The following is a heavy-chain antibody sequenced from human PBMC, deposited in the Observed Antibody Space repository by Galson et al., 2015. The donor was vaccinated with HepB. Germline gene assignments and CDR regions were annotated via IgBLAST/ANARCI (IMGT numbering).Heavy chain of an antibody. D-gene: IGHD4-11*01. V-gene: IGHV3-23*01. CDR1: GFSFSSYA. Sequence: SLRLSCAASGFSFSSYAMNWVRQAPGKGLEWVSSISCSGTYYADSVKGRFTISRDNSKNTVYLEMNSLRAEDTAVYYCAKPTLTDWYFDLWGRGTLVTVSS. CDR2: ISCSGT. CDR3: AKPTLTDWYFDL. J-gene: IGHJ2*01.